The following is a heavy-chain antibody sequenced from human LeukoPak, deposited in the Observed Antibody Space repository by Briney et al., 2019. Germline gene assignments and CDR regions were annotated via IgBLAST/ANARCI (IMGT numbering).Heavy chain of an antibody. Sequence: PGGSLRLSCAASGFTFSSYGMHWVRQAPGKGLEWGAVISYDGSNKYYADSVKGRFTISRDNSKNTLYLQMNSLRAEDTAVYYCARIVGAIAQNWFDPWGQGTLVTVSS. D-gene: IGHD1-26*01. J-gene: IGHJ5*02. CDR1: GFTFSSYG. CDR3: ARIVGAIAQNWFDP. CDR2: ISYDGSNK. V-gene: IGHV3-30*03.